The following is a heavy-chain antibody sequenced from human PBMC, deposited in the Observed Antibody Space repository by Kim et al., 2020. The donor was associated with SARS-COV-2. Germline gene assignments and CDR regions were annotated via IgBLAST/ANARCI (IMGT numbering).Heavy chain of an antibody. D-gene: IGHD3-10*01. CDR1: GFTFSSYG. CDR3: AKERHPFPYYYGSGSYLDY. J-gene: IGHJ4*02. Sequence: GGSLRLSCAASGFTFSSYGMHWVRQAPGKGLEWVAVISYDGSNKYYADSVKGRFTISRDNSKNTLYLQMISLRAEDTAVYYCAKERHPFPYYYGSGSYLDYWGQGTLVTVSS. V-gene: IGHV3-30*18. CDR2: ISYDGSNK.